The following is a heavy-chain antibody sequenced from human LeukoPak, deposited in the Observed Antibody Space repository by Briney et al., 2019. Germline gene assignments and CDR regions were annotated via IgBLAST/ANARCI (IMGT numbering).Heavy chain of an antibody. D-gene: IGHD3-10*01. J-gene: IGHJ4*02. CDR1: GFTFSSYI. Sequence: GGSLRLSCAASGFTFSSYIMNWVRQAPGEGLEWVSSISSSSSYIYYADTVKGRFTISRDNAKNSLYLQMNSLRAEDTAVYYCARDLIPDYYGSGSYPNYFDYWGQGTLVTVSS. V-gene: IGHV3-21*01. CDR2: ISSSSSYI. CDR3: ARDLIPDYYGSGSYPNYFDY.